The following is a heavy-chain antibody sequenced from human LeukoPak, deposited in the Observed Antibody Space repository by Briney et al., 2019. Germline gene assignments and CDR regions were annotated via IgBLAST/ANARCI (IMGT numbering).Heavy chain of an antibody. CDR3: AKDGTGCGGDCYSDY. CDR1: GFTFSAYG. D-gene: IGHD2-21*02. Sequence: PGGSLRLSCAASGFTFSAYGMSWFRQAPGKGLEWVSAITYSSGNTYYADSVKGRFTISRDNSKNTLYLQMNSLRAEDTAVYYCAKDGTGCGGDCYSDYWGQGTLVTVSS. CDR2: ITYSSGNT. V-gene: IGHV3-23*01. J-gene: IGHJ4*02.